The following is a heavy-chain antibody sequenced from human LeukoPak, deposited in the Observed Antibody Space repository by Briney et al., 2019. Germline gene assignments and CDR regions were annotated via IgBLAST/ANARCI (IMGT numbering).Heavy chain of an antibody. J-gene: IGHJ5*02. CDR2: IYYSGST. V-gene: IGHV4-59*01. D-gene: IGHD1-26*01. CDR1: GGSISSYY. Sequence: SEALSLTCTVSGGSISSYYWSWIRQPPGKGLEWIGYIYYSGSTNYNPSLKSRVTISVDTSKNQFSLKLSSVTAADTAVYYCARSHPETGTYADNWFDPWGQGTLVTVSS. CDR3: ARSHPETGTYADNWFDP.